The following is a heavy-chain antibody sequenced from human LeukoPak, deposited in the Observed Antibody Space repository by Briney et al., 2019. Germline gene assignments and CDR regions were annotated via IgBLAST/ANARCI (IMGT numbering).Heavy chain of an antibody. J-gene: IGHJ4*02. CDR2: IIPIFGTA. V-gene: IGHV1-69*06. CDR3: ARRGPFGDYGDYDAFGY. CDR1: GGTFSSYA. Sequence: ASVKVSCKASGGTFSSYAISWVRQAPGQGLEWMGGIIPIFGTANYAQKFQGRVTITADKSTSTAYMELSSLRSEDTAVYYCARRGPFGDYGDYDAFGYWGQGTLVTVSS. D-gene: IGHD4-17*01.